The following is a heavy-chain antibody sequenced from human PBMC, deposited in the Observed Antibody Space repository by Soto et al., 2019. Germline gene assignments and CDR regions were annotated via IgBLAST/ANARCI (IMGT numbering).Heavy chain of an antibody. V-gene: IGHV3-23*01. CDR2: ISGSGGST. CDR3: ARGLRSYSLYDAFDI. Sequence: PGGSLRLSCAASGFTFSSYAMSWVRQAPGKGLEWVSAISGSGGSTYYADSVKGRFTISRDNSKNTLYLQMNSLRAEDTAVYYCARGLRSYSLYDAFDIWGQGTMVTVSS. CDR1: GFTFSSYA. D-gene: IGHD1-26*01. J-gene: IGHJ3*02.